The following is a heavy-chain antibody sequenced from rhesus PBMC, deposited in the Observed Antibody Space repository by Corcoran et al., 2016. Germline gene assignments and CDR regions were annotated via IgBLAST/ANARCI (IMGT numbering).Heavy chain of an antibody. CDR2: IYWDDDK. Sequence: QVTLKESGPALVKPTQTLTLTCPFSGFSLSTRGMGVGWIRQPPGKALEWLATIYWDDDKYYRTSLESRLTNAKDTSKNQGVLTMTNMDPADTATYYCARVRTQRQLDGDYWGQGVLVTVSS. CDR3: ARVRTQRQLDGDY. V-gene: IGHV2S1*01. CDR1: GFSLSTRGMG. J-gene: IGHJ4*01. D-gene: IGHD6-25*01.